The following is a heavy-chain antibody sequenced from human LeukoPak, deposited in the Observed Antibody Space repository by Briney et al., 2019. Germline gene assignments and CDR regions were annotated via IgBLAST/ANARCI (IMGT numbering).Heavy chain of an antibody. D-gene: IGHD5-24*01. J-gene: IGHJ4*02. CDR1: GGSISSGDYY. CDR2: IYYSGNT. Sequence: PSETLSLTCTVSGGSISSGDYYWSWIRQPPGKGLEWIGDIYYSGNTYYNPSLKSRVTISVDTSKNQFSLKLSSVTAADTAVYFCARDPVRNGYPGDFDYWGQGTLVTVSS. V-gene: IGHV4-30-4*01. CDR3: ARDPVRNGYPGDFDY.